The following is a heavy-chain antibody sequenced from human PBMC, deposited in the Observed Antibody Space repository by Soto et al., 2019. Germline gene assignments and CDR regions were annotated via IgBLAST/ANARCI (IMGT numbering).Heavy chain of an antibody. CDR1: GFTFSSYG. V-gene: IGHV3-30*18. J-gene: IGHJ4*02. CDR2: ISYDGSNK. D-gene: IGHD2-15*01. CDR3: AKDPGYCSGGSCYAYFDY. Sequence: QVQLVESGGGVVQPGRSLRLSCAASGFTFSSYGMHWVRQAPGKGLEWVAVISYDGSNKYYADSVKGRFTISRDNSKNTXXLQMNSLRAEDTAVYYCAKDPGYCSGGSCYAYFDYWGQGTLVTVSS.